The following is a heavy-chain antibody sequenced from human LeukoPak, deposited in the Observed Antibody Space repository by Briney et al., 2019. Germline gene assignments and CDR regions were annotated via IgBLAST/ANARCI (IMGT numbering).Heavy chain of an antibody. CDR2: ISSSCSTI. CDR1: GFTFSDYY. J-gene: IGHJ6*03. CDR3: ARDLGDYYYYYMDV. V-gene: IGHV3-11*01. Sequence: KPGGSLRLSCAASGFTFSDYYMSWIRQAPGQGLEGVSYISSSCSTIYYADSVKGRFTISRDNAQNSLYLQMNSLRAEDTAVYYCARDLGDYYYYYMDVWGKGTTVTVSS.